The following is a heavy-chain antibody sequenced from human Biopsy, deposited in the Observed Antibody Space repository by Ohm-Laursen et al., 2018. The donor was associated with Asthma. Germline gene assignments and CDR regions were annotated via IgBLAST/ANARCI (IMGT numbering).Heavy chain of an antibody. Sequence: SDTLSLTCSMYGLSSSAYYWTWIRQTPGIGLEWIGESDHRGNTNTNATLKSRVTISKAKYANEFPLKMKSVTAADTAIYYCARGPEWSGLDIWGQGTTVTVSS. V-gene: IGHV4-34*01. J-gene: IGHJ6*02. CDR1: GLSSSAYY. D-gene: IGHD3-3*01. CDR3: ARGPEWSGLDI. CDR2: SDHRGNT.